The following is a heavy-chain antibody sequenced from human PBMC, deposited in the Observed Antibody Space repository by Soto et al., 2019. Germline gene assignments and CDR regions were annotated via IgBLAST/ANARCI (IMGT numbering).Heavy chain of an antibody. V-gene: IGHV1-69*02. Sequence: QVQLVQSGAEVKKPGSSVKVSCKASGGTFSSYTISWVRQAPGQGLEWMGRIIPILGIANYAQKLQGRVTITADKSTSKDYMELSSLRSEDPAVYYCARFKNDYIWGSYRYTGNHDAFDIWGQGTMVTVSS. J-gene: IGHJ3*02. CDR2: IIPILGIA. CDR3: ARFKNDYIWGSYRYTGNHDAFDI. CDR1: GGTFSSYT. D-gene: IGHD3-16*02.